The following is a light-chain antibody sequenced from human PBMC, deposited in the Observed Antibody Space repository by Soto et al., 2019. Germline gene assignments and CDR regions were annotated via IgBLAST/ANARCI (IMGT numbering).Light chain of an antibody. CDR1: SSDVGGFNY. CDR2: DVS. V-gene: IGLV2-14*01. CDR3: SSYTSSSTLDV. J-gene: IGLJ1*01. Sequence: QAVVTQPASVSGSPGQSITISCTGTSSDVGGFNYVSWYQQHPGKAPNLMIYDVSNRPSGVSNRFSGSKSGNTASLTISGLQAEDEADYYCSSYTSSSTLDVFGTGTKLTVL.